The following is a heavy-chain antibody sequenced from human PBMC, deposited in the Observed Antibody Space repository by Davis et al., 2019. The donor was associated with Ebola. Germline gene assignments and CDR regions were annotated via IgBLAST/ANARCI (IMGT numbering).Heavy chain of an antibody. CDR2: TDSDGSDT. J-gene: IGHJ4*02. V-gene: IGHV3-74*01. CDR1: GFTFSSYW. CDR3: TKAPGIAAAGIPYYLDY. Sequence: PGGSLRLSCAASGFTFSSYWMHWVRQAPGKGLEWLSRTDSDGSDTSYGDSVKGRFTISRDNAKNSLYLQMNSLRVEDTALYYCTKAPGIAAAGIPYYLDYWGQGTLVTVSS. D-gene: IGHD6-13*01.